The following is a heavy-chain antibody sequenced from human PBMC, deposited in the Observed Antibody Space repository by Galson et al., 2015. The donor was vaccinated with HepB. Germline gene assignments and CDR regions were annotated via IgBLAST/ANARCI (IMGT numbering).Heavy chain of an antibody. CDR3: ARGVQDSSSWNGFDP. CDR1: GFTFSDYY. D-gene: IGHD6-13*01. V-gene: IGHV3-11*01. J-gene: IGHJ5*02. CDR2: ISSSGSTI. Sequence: SLRLSCAASGFTFSDYYMSWIRQAPGKGLEWVSYISSSGSTIYYADSVKGRFAISRDNAKNSLYLQMNSLRAEDTAVYYCARGVQDSSSWNGFDPWGQAALVTVSS.